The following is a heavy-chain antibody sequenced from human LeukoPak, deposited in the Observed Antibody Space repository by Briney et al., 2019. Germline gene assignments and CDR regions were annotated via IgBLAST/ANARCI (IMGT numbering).Heavy chain of an antibody. Sequence: PSETLSLTCTVSGGSISSSSHYWGWIRQPPGKGLEWIGSVYSSGNTYYNPSLKSRVTISVDTSKNPFSLKVNSVTAADTAVYYCARPGGYCGGDCYSHPDVWGQGTTVTVSS. V-gene: IGHV4-39*01. CDR1: GGSISSSSHY. J-gene: IGHJ6*02. CDR2: VYSSGNT. CDR3: ARPGGYCGGDCYSHPDV. D-gene: IGHD2-21*02.